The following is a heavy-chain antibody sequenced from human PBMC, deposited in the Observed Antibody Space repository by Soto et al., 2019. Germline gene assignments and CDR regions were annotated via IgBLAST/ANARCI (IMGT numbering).Heavy chain of an antibody. CDR3: TTFGNYYYCRMDV. J-gene: IGHJ6*02. D-gene: IGHD3-16*01. CDR2: IKSKTDGGTT. CDR1: GFTFSNAW. V-gene: IGHV3-15*01. Sequence: LRLSCAASGFTFSNAWMSWVRQAPGKGLERVGRIKSKTDGGTTDYAAPVKGRFTISRDDSKNTLYLQMNSLKTEDTAVYYCTTFGNYYYCRMDVWGQGSTVTVSS.